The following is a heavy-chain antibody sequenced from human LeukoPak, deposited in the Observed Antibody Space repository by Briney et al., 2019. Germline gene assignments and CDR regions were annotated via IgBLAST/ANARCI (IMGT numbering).Heavy chain of an antibody. CDR2: ISAYNGNT. CDR3: ARTTVRSTYYYYYMDV. CDR1: GYTFTSYG. Sequence: ASVEVSCKASGYTFTSYGISWVRQAPGQGLEWMGWISAYNGNTNYAQKLQGRVTMTTDTSTSTAYMELRSLRSDDTAVYYCARTTVRSTYYYYYMDVWGKGTTVTVSS. V-gene: IGHV1-18*01. D-gene: IGHD4-17*01. J-gene: IGHJ6*03.